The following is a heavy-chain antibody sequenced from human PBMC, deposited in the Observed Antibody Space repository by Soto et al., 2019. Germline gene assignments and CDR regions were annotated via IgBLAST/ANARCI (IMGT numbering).Heavy chain of an antibody. CDR1: GGSISSGGYS. CDR3: ARGALGIYYFDY. CDR2: IYHSGST. J-gene: IGHJ4*02. Sequence: PSETLSLTCAVSGGSISSGGYSWSWIRQPPGKGLEWIGYIYHSGSTYYNPSLKSRVTISVDRSKNQFSLKLSSVTAADTAVYYCARGALGIYYFDYWGQGTLVTVSS. D-gene: IGHD1-26*01. V-gene: IGHV4-30-2*01.